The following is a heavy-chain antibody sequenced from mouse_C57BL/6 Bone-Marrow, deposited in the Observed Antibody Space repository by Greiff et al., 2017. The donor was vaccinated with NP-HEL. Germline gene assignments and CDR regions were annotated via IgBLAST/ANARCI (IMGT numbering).Heavy chain of an antibody. D-gene: IGHD2-3*01. V-gene: IGHV10-3*01. CDR1: GFTFNTYA. CDR2: IRSKSSNYAT. Sequence: EVQLVESGGGLVYPKGSLKLSCAASGFTFNTYAMHWVRQAPGKGLECVARIRSKSSNYATYYADSVKDRFTISRDDSQSMLYLQMNNLKTEDTAMYYSVRSSYDGRLWGQGTTLTVSS. CDR3: VRSSYDGRL. J-gene: IGHJ2*01.